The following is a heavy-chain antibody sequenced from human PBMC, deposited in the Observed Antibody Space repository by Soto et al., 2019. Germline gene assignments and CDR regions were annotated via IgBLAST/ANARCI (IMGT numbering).Heavy chain of an antibody. J-gene: IGHJ4*02. D-gene: IGHD2-2*01. V-gene: IGHV3-30-3*01. CDR2: ISYDGSNK. Sequence: VQLLESGGGLVQPGGSLRLSCAASGFTFSSYAMHWVRQAPGKGLEWVAVISYDGSNKYYADSVKGRFTISRDNSKNTLYLQMNSLRAEDTAVYYCASTGLGEYCSSTSCLDYWGQGTLVTVSS. CDR3: ASTGLGEYCSSTSCLDY. CDR1: GFTFSSYA.